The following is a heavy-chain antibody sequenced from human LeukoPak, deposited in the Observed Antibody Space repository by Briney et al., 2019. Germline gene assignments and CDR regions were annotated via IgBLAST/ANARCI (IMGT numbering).Heavy chain of an antibody. CDR2: ISSSSSYI. D-gene: IGHD6-13*01. Sequence: GGSLRLSCAASGFTFSSYSMNWVRQAPGKGLEWVSSISSSSSYIYYADSVKGRFTTSRDNAKNSLYLQMNSLRAEDTAVYYCARDPSAVALGTYGWGQGTLVTVSS. CDR1: GFTFSSYS. J-gene: IGHJ4*02. CDR3: ARDPSAVALGTYG. V-gene: IGHV3-21*01.